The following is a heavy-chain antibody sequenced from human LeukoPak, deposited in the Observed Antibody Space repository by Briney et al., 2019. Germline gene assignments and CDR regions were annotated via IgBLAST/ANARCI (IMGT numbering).Heavy chain of an antibody. CDR1: GFPFSSYW. J-gene: IGHJ4*02. CDR3: ARDVPDYDILTGYQPLDY. V-gene: IGHV3-7*01. CDR2: IKQDGSEK. Sequence: PGGSLRLSCAASGFPFSSYWMNWVRQAPGKGLEWVANIKQDGSEKYYVDSVKGRFTISRDNAKNSLYLQMNSLRAEDTAVYYCARDVPDYDILTGYQPLDYWGQGTLVTVSS. D-gene: IGHD3-9*01.